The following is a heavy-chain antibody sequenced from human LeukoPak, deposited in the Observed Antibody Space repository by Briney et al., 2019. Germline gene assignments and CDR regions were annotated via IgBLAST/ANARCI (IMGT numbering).Heavy chain of an antibody. D-gene: IGHD6-13*01. Sequence: NPSETLSLTCAVYGGSFSGYYWSWIRQPPGKRLEWSGEINHSGSTNYNPSLKSRVTISVDTSKNQFSLKLSSVTAADTAVYYCARGRGDSSSWYEEDWFDPWGQGTLVTVSS. CDR2: INHSGST. CDR1: GGSFSGYY. J-gene: IGHJ5*02. V-gene: IGHV4-34*01. CDR3: ARGRGDSSSWYEEDWFDP.